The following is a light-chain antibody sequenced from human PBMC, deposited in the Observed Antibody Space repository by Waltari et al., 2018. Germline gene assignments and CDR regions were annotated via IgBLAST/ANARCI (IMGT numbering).Light chain of an antibody. V-gene: IGLV2-14*03. CDR2: DVT. CDR3: SSYSGRITHV. J-gene: IGLJ1*01. CDR1: SSDVGGYDY. Sequence: QSALTQPASVSGSPGQSITISCTGTSSDVGGYDYVSWYQHYPAKAPRLLIFDVTRRPSGVSHRFAGSKSGNAASLTISGLHPEDAAAYYCSSYSGRITHVFGTGTQLTVL.